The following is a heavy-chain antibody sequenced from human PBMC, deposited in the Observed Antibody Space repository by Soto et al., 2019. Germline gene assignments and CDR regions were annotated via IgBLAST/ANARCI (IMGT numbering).Heavy chain of an antibody. J-gene: IGHJ3*02. CDR3: ARLGPDAFDI. V-gene: IGHV1-69*02. D-gene: IGHD1-26*01. CDR2: IIPILGIA. Sequence: QVQLVQSGAEVKKPGSSVKVSCKASGGTFSSYTISWVRQAPGQGLECMGRIIPILGIANYAQKFQGRVTITADKSTSTAYMELSSLRSEDTAVYYCARLGPDAFDIWGQGTMVTVSS. CDR1: GGTFSSYT.